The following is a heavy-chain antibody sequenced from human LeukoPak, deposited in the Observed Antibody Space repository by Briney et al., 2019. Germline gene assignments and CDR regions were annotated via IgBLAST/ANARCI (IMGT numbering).Heavy chain of an antibody. V-gene: IGHV4-4*07. CDR1: GGSISSYY. D-gene: IGHD3-22*01. CDR3: ARALQYYDSSGYYDY. CDR2: IYTSGST. J-gene: IGHJ4*02. Sequence: PSETLSLTCTVSGGSISSYYWSWIRQPAGKGLEWIGRIYTSGSTNYNPSLKSRVTMSVDTSKNQFSPKLSSVTAADTAVYYCARALQYYDSSGYYDYWGQGTLVTVSS.